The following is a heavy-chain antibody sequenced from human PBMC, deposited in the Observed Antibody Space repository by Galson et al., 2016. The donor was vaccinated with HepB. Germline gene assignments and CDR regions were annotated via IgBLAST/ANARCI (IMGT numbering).Heavy chain of an antibody. CDR3: AYSKSSYSSGLYFDS. J-gene: IGHJ4*02. CDR1: GFSLSTSGVG. Sequence: PALVKPTQTLTLTCSFSGFSLSTSGVGVGWIRQPPGKALEWLALIFWDDDKRYSPSLKNRFTITKDTSKNQVLLKMTNMDPVDTATYYCAYSKSSYSSGLYFDSWGQGSLVTVSS. V-gene: IGHV2-5*02. CDR2: IFWDDDK. D-gene: IGHD6-19*01.